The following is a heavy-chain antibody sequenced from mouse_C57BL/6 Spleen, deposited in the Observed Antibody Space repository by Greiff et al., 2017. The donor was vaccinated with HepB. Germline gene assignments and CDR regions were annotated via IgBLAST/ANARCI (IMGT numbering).Heavy chain of an antibody. D-gene: IGHD1-1*02. Sequence: DVKLVESGGGLVQPGGSLKLSCAASGFTFSDYYMYWVRQTPEKRLEWVAYISNGGGRTYYPDTVKGRFTISRDNAKNTLYLQMSRLKSEDTAMYYCARGSHWYFDVWGTGTTVTVSS. J-gene: IGHJ1*03. CDR1: GFTFSDYY. CDR3: ARGSHWYFDV. V-gene: IGHV5-12*01. CDR2: ISNGGGRT.